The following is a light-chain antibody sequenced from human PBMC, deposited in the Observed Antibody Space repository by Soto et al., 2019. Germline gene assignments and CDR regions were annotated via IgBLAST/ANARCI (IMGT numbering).Light chain of an antibody. Sequence: EIVLTQSPGTLSLSPGERATLSCRASQSVSITYLAWYQQKPGQAPRLLIHGASIRATGIPDRFSGSGSGTDFTLTISSLQPADFATYYCQQLNSYPQNFGQGTKLEIK. V-gene: IGKV3-20*01. CDR1: QSVSITY. J-gene: IGKJ2*01. CDR3: QQLNSYPQN. CDR2: GAS.